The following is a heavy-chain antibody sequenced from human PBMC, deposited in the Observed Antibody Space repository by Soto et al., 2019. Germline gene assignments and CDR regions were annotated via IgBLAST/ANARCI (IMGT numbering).Heavy chain of an antibody. V-gene: IGHV4-4*02. Sequence: QVQLQESGPGLVKPSGTLSLTCAVSGGSISSSNWWSWVRQPPGKGLEWIGEIYHSGSTNYNPSLKRRVTISVDKSKNQCSLTLSSVTAADTAVYYCERVAVAGTRYDYWGQGTLVTVSS. D-gene: IGHD6-19*01. CDR3: ERVAVAGTRYDY. J-gene: IGHJ4*02. CDR2: IYHSGST. CDR1: GGSISSSNW.